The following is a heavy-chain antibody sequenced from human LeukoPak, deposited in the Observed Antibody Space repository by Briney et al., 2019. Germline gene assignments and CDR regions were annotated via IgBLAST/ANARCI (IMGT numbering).Heavy chain of an antibody. D-gene: IGHD3-10*01. CDR2: ISWNSGSI. CDR3: ARVDGSGIGSDY. Sequence: GRSLRLSCAASGFTFDDYAMHWVRQAPGKGLEWVSGISWNSGSIGYADSVKGRFTISRDNAKNSLYLQMNSLRAGDTAVYYCARVDGSGIGSDYWGQGTLVTVSS. CDR1: GFTFDDYA. J-gene: IGHJ4*02. V-gene: IGHV3-9*01.